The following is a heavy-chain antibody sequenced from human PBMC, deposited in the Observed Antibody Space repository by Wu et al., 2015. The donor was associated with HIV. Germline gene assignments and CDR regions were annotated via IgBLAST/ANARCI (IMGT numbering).Heavy chain of an antibody. V-gene: IGHV1-8*01. Sequence: QVQLVQSGAEVKKPGASVKVSCQASGYTITTYDFNWVRQAPGQGLEWMGWMNSNNGKTGYGQKFQGRVAMTRNISTRTAYMELSGLKSEDTAVYYCATSHYGSGSYPTFYYYYAMDVWGQGTTVTVSS. D-gene: IGHD3-10*01. CDR3: ATSHYGSGSYPTFYYYYAMDV. J-gene: IGHJ6*02. CDR2: MNSNNGKT. CDR1: GYTITTYD.